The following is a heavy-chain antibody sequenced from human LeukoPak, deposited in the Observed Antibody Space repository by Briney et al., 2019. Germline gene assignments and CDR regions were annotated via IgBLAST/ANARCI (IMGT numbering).Heavy chain of an antibody. CDR2: ITTSSTYV. CDR1: GFTFSSYS. Sequence: GGSLRLSCAASGFTFSSYSMSWVRQAPGKGLEWVSSITTSSTYVSYADSVKGRFTISRDNAKNSLYLQMNSLRAEDTAVYYCARGKYSSGWFDYWGQGTLVTVSS. D-gene: IGHD6-19*01. CDR3: ARGKYSSGWFDY. J-gene: IGHJ4*02. V-gene: IGHV3-21*01.